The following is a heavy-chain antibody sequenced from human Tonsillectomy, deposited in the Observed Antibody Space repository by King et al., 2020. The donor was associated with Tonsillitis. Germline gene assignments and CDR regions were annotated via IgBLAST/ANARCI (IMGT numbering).Heavy chain of an antibody. CDR3: ARTDGESDAFDI. J-gene: IGHJ3*02. D-gene: IGHD5-24*01. CDR2: IDWDDDE. V-gene: IGHV2-70*11. CDR1: GFSLSTSGMC. Sequence: TLKESGPALVKPTQTLTLTCTFSGFSLSTSGMCVSWIRQPPGKALEWLARIDWDDDEYYSTSLKTRLTISKDTSKNQVVLTMTNMDPVDTAMYYCARTDGESDAFDIWGQGTMVTVSS.